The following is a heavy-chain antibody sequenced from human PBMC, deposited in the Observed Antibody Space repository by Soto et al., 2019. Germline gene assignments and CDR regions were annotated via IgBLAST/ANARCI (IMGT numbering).Heavy chain of an antibody. V-gene: IGHV1-69*01. Sequence: QVQLVQSGAEVKKPGSSVKVSCKASGGTFSSYAISWVRQAPGQGLEWMGGIIPIFGTANNAQKFQGRVTINADESTSTAYMELSSLRSEDTVVYYCARPDIVVVPAATNYYYYGMDVWGQGTTVTVSS. D-gene: IGHD2-2*01. CDR2: IIPIFGTA. CDR1: GGTFSSYA. CDR3: ARPDIVVVPAATNYYYYGMDV. J-gene: IGHJ6*02.